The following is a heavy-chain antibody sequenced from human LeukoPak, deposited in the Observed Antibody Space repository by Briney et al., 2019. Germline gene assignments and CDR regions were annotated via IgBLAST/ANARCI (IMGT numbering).Heavy chain of an antibody. D-gene: IGHD3-3*01. Sequence: ASVKVSCKASGYTFTSYGISWVRQAPGQGLEWMGWISAYNGNTNYAQKLQGRVTMTTDTSTSTAYMELRSLRSDDTAVYYCARGLTIFGVVKGNYYYGMDVWGQGTTVTVSS. J-gene: IGHJ6*02. CDR2: ISAYNGNT. CDR3: ARGLTIFGVVKGNYYYGMDV. CDR1: GYTFTSYG. V-gene: IGHV1-18*01.